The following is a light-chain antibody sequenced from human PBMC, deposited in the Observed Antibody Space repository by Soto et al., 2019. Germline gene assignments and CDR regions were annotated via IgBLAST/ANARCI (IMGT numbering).Light chain of an antibody. CDR2: EGS. CDR3: CSFAAGSTLV. Sequence: QSVLTQPASVSGSPGQSITISCTGTSSDVGTYNLVSWHQHHPGKAPKLIIYEGSKRPSGVANRFSGSKSGNTASLTISGLQAAEEADYYCCSFAAGSTLVFGGGTKLTVL. J-gene: IGLJ2*01. CDR1: SSDVGTYNL. V-gene: IGLV2-23*01.